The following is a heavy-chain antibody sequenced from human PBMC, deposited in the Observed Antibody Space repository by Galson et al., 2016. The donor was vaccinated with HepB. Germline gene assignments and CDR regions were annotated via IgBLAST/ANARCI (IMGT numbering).Heavy chain of an antibody. Sequence: SVKVSWKASGGTFSSYTISWVRQAPGQGLEWMGGIIPIFDTANYAQKFQGRVTITADESTSTAYMELSSLRSEDTAVCYCARSVTGSYRSWYFDLWGRGTLVTVSS. D-gene: IGHD3-10*01. J-gene: IGHJ2*01. V-gene: IGHV1-69*13. CDR1: GGTFSSYT. CDR2: IIPIFDTA. CDR3: ARSVTGSYRSWYFDL.